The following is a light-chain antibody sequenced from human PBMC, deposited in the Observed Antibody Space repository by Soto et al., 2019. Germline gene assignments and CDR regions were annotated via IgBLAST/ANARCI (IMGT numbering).Light chain of an antibody. CDR2: DAS. V-gene: IGKV1-5*01. Sequence: DIQMTQSPSILSASVGDRVTIACRSSQTITNWLAWYQQKPGKAPRLLIYDASSLESWVPSRFSGSGSGTEFTLTISSLQSEDFATYYCQQSFNSPRTFGQGTKVDIK. J-gene: IGKJ2*01. CDR1: QTITNW. CDR3: QQSFNSPRT.